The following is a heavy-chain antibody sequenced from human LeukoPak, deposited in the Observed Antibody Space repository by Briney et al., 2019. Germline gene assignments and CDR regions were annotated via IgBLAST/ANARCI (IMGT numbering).Heavy chain of an antibody. D-gene: IGHD3-3*01. J-gene: IGHJ5*02. Sequence: SETLSLTCSVSGGSISSINYYWGWIRQPPGTGPEWIGTIYYSGSTYHNPSLKSRVTISVDTSKNQFSLKLSSVTAADTAVYYCARVLVSGMSTQDWFDPWGQGTLVTVSS. CDR3: ARVLVSGMSTQDWFDP. CDR1: GGSISSINYY. CDR2: IYYSGST. V-gene: IGHV4-39*07.